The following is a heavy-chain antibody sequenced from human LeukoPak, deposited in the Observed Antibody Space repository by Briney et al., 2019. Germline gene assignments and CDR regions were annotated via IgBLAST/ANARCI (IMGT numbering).Heavy chain of an antibody. CDR2: ISGNGDNT. CDR3: ACTAYYYYYLDV. V-gene: IGHV3-23*01. Sequence: PGGSLRLSSAASGFTFSSHAMSWVRQAPGEGLEWVSAISGNGDNTYYADSVKGRFTISRDNSKNTLHLHMSSPRAEDTAVYYCACTAYYYYYLDVWGKGTTVTVSS. J-gene: IGHJ6*03. D-gene: IGHD5-18*01. CDR1: GFTFSSHA.